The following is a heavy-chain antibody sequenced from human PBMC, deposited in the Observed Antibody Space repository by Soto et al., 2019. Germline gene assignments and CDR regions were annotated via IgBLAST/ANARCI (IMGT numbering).Heavy chain of an antibody. CDR1: GFTFSSYS. CDR2: MSGGGGRT. J-gene: IGHJ4*02. CDR3: AKASTASGTYWFDY. Sequence: EVQLLESGGASVQPGGSLRLSCVASGFTFSSYSMSWVRQAPGKGLEWVSAMSGGGGRTYFADSVKGRFTISRDNSNNTVYLQMDRLRAHDTAVYYCAKASTASGTYWFDYWGQGTLVTVSS. V-gene: IGHV3-23*01. D-gene: IGHD6-13*01.